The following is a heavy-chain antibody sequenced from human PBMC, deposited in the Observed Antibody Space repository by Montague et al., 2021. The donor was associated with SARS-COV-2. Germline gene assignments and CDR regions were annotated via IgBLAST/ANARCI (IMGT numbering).Heavy chain of an antibody. Sequence: SETLSLTCSVSGYSISSGYYWVWIRQRQGKGLEWIGSIYHSGGTYYSPSLKSRVTVSVDTSKNQFSLRLSSVTAADTAVYYCARWYYGSGSYHHWGQGTLVTVSS. CDR3: ARWYYGSGSYHH. J-gene: IGHJ5*02. CDR1: GYSISSGYY. CDR2: IYHSGGT. D-gene: IGHD3-10*01. V-gene: IGHV4-38-2*01.